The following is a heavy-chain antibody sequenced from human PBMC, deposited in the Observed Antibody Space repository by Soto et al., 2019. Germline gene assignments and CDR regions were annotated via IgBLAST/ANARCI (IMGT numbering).Heavy chain of an antibody. D-gene: IGHD3-10*01. J-gene: IGHJ4*02. CDR3: AREITYGGGSFSLGL. CDR2: INPNNGDT. Sequence: QVQLVQSGAEVEKPGASVKVSCKTSGYFFTSHYIHWVRLAPGRGLEWMGRINPNNGDTNSPQKFQGRVTMTSDTSISTAYMEMSGLRSDDTDIYYCAREITYGGGSFSLGLWGQGTLVTVSS. V-gene: IGHV1-2*05. CDR1: GYFFTSHY.